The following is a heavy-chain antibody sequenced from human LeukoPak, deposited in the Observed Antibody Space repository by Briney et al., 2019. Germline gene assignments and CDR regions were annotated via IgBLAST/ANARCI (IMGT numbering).Heavy chain of an antibody. V-gene: IGHV1-69*01. D-gene: IGHD5-24*01. CDR2: IIPIFGTA. Sequence: SVKVSCKASGGTFSSYAISWVRQAPGQGLEWMGGIIPIFGTANYAQKFQGRVTITADESTSTAYMELSSLRSEGTAVYYCARDRVEMATTDAFDIWGQGTMVTVSS. J-gene: IGHJ3*02. CDR1: GGTFSSYA. CDR3: ARDRVEMATTDAFDI.